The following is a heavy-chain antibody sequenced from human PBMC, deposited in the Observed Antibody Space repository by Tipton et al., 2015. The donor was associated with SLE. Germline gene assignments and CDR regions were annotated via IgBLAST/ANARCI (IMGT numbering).Heavy chain of an antibody. CDR2: INHSGST. Sequence: TLSLTCAVYGGSFSGYYWSWIRQPPGKGLEWIGEINHSGSTNYNPSLKSRVTISVDTSKNQFPLKLSSMTAADTAVYYCARGLTQSPDYWGQGTLVAVSS. D-gene: IGHD2-15*01. J-gene: IGHJ4*02. CDR1: GGSFSGYY. V-gene: IGHV4-34*01. CDR3: ARGLTQSPDY.